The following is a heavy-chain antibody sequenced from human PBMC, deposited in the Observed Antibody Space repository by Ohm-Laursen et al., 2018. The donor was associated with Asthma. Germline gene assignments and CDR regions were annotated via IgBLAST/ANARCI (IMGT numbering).Heavy chain of an antibody. Sequence: SLRLSCAAPGFTFNKHHMTWVRQVPGKGLEWVASISTASTFIYYADSVRGRFTTSRDNAKNSVYLQMNSLRAEDTALYYCARIGPEWELPGREYSLHHWGQGTQVTVSS. V-gene: IGHV3-21*01. CDR3: ARIGPEWELPGREYSLHH. D-gene: IGHD1-26*01. CDR2: ISTASTFI. J-gene: IGHJ1*01. CDR1: GFTFNKHH.